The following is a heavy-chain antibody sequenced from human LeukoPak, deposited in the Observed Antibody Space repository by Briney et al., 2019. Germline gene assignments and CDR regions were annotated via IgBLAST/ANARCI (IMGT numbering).Heavy chain of an antibody. CDR2: IYNRGST. D-gene: IGHD5-18*01. J-gene: IGHJ4*02. Sequence: SETLSLTCTVSGDSISSYYWGWIRQPPGKGLEWIGYIYNRGSTNYNPSLKSRVTISINTSKKQFSLKLSSVTAAGTAVYYCASSYDTAMVHWGQGTLVTVSS. V-gene: IGHV4-59*01. CDR3: ASSYDTAMVH. CDR1: GDSISSYY.